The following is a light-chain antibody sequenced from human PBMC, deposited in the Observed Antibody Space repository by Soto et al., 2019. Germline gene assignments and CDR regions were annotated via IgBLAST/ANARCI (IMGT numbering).Light chain of an antibody. CDR2: EVI. CDR1: SSDVGGYNY. Sequence: QSALTQPPSASGSPGQSVTISCTGTSSDVGGYNYVSWYQQHPGKAPKLMIYEVIKRPSGVPNRFSGSKSGNTASLTVSGLQAEDEADYYCCSYGGNNNFVFGTGTKLTVL. V-gene: IGLV2-8*01. J-gene: IGLJ1*01. CDR3: CSYGGNNNFV.